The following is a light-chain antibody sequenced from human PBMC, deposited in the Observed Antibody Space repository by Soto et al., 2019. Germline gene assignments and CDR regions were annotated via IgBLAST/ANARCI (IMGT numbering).Light chain of an antibody. Sequence: EIVLTQSPATLSLSPGERATLSCRASQSVSSYLAWYQQKPGQAPRLLILGASTRATGIPARFSGSGSGTEFTLSISSLEPEDFAVYYCQQRSNWPPEITFGQGTRLEIK. CDR2: GAS. V-gene: IGKV3-11*01. CDR1: QSVSSY. J-gene: IGKJ5*01. CDR3: QQRSNWPPEIT.